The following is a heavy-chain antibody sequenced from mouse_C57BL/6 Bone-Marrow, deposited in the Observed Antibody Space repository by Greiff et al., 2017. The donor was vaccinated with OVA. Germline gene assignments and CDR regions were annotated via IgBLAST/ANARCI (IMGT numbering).Heavy chain of an antibody. J-gene: IGHJ3*01. V-gene: IGHV5-4*01. Sequence: EVQGVESGGGLVKPGGSLKLSCAAFGFTFSSYAMSWVRQTPEKRLEWVATISDGGSYTYYPDNVTGRFTISRDNAKNNLYLQMSHLKSEDTAMYYCARAGRWLLRFAYWGQGTLVTVSA. D-gene: IGHD2-3*01. CDR2: ISDGGSYT. CDR3: ARAGRWLLRFAY. CDR1: GFTFSSYA.